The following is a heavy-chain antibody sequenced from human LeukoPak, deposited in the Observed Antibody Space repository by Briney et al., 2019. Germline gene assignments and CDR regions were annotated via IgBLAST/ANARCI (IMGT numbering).Heavy chain of an antibody. D-gene: IGHD2-2*01. J-gene: IGHJ4*02. Sequence: GGSLRLSCTASGFPFSDYYMSWIRQAPGKGLEWVSYINYRGSDMDHTASVKAGFPISRDIPKNSLSLKINTLRAEHTAIYYFEKDMLPAGLHFDYWGQGTLVTVSS. CDR3: EKDMLPAGLHFDY. CDR1: GFPFSDYY. V-gene: IGHV3-11*01. CDR2: INYRGSDM.